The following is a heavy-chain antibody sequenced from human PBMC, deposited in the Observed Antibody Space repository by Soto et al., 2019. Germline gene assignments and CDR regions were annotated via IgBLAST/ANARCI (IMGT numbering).Heavy chain of an antibody. D-gene: IGHD5-12*01. CDR3: ARTDGYEIED. CDR2: AQHGHAKA. Sequence: GESLKISCKGSGYSFVSYLIGWVRQRPGNGLEWMGFAQHGHAKARYSASFQGQVTISADKSITTDYLQWSSLTASDTAMYYCARTDGYEIEDWGQGTLVTVSP. J-gene: IGHJ4*02. V-gene: IGHV5-51*01. CDR1: GYSFVSYL.